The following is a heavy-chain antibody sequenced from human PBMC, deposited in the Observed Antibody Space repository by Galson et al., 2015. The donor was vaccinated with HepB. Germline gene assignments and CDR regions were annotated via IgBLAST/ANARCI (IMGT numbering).Heavy chain of an antibody. D-gene: IGHD2-21*01. CDR2: INPSGGTT. CDR3: ARDRQAFCGGGYCGMDV. J-gene: IGHJ6*02. CDR1: GYPFASYY. Sequence: SVKVSCKASGYPFASYYMHWVRQAPGQGLEWMGVINPSGGTTTYAQKFQGRLAMTRDTSTSTVSLELSSLRSEDTAVYFCARDRQAFCGGGYCGMDVWGQGTTVTVSS. V-gene: IGHV1-46*01.